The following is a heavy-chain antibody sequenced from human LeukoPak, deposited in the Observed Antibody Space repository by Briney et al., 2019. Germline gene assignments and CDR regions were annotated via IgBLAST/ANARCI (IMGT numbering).Heavy chain of an antibody. CDR2: ISPSGGST. D-gene: IGHD4-23*01. J-gene: IGHJ3*02. V-gene: IGHV1-46*01. CDR3: GRVTLYAFDI. Sequence: ASVTVSFKASGHTFSSYFIHWVRQAPGQGLEWMGIISPSGGSTSYAQEFQGRVTMTRDTSTSTVYMELSSLRPEDTAVYYCGRVTLYAFDIWGQGTMVTVSS. CDR1: GHTFSSYF.